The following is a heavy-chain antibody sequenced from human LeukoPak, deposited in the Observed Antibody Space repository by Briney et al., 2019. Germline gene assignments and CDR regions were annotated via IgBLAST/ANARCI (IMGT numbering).Heavy chain of an antibody. CDR1: GFTFSTYA. D-gene: IGHD1-26*01. CDR2: ISDSGDNP. Sequence: PGGSLRLSCAASGFTFSTYAMSWVRQAPGKGLEWVSGISDSGDNPYYADSVKGRFTISRDNSENTLSLQMYSLRAEDTAVYYCAKDRGGSYFDLDFWGRGTLVTVSS. J-gene: IGHJ4*02. CDR3: AKDRGGSYFDLDF. V-gene: IGHV3-23*01.